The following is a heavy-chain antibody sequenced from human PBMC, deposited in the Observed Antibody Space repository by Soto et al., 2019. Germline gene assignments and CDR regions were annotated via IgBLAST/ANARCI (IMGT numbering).Heavy chain of an antibody. CDR3: ARGQGYCSSTCCYYGPRGNWFDP. D-gene: IGHD2-2*01. CDR1: GGSFSGYY. Sequence: SETLSLTCAVYGGSFSGYYWSWIRQPPGKGLEWIGEINHSGSTNYNPSLKSRVTISVDTSKNQFSLKLSSVTAADTAVYYCARGQGYCSSTCCYYGPRGNWFDPWGQGTLVTVSS. J-gene: IGHJ5*02. CDR2: INHSGST. V-gene: IGHV4-34*01.